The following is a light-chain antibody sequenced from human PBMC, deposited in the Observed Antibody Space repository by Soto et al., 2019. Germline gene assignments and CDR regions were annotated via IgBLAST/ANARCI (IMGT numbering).Light chain of an antibody. CDR3: QQYRHWPLT. V-gene: IGKV3-20*01. Sequence: EIVLTQSPGTLSLSPGERATLSCRASQSVRSSYLAWYQQKPGQAPRLLIYGASSRATGIPDRFSGSGSGTDFTLTISRLEPEDFAVYYCQQYRHWPLTFGGGTKVEIK. J-gene: IGKJ4*01. CDR1: QSVRSSY. CDR2: GAS.